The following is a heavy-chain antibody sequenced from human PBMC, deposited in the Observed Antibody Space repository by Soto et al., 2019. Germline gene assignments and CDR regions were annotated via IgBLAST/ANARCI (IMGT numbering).Heavy chain of an antibody. V-gene: IGHV4-4*02. CDR3: ARRVPAAPNWFDH. J-gene: IGHJ5*02. CDR1: GGSISSGTW. Sequence: QVQLQESGPGLVKPSGTLSLTCAVSGGSISSGTWWSWVSQPPGRGLDCIGEIYHSGSPNYNPSLESLVTMSVDKYKNLFSLRLSSVTAADSALYYWARRVPAAPNWFDHWGQGTLVTVSS. CDR2: IYHSGSP. D-gene: IGHD2-2*01.